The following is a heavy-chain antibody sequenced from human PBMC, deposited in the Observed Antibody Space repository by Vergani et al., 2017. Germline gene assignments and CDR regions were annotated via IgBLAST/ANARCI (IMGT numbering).Heavy chain of an antibody. CDR1: GYSFTSYW. V-gene: IGHV5-10-1*01. D-gene: IGHD6-19*01. Sequence: EVQLVQSGAEVKKPGESLRISCKGSGYSFTSYWISWVRQLPGKGLEWMGRIDPSDSDTNYSPSFQGHVTISADKSISTAYLQWSSLKASDTAMYYCARQVAVAGKWWGPYYYYGIVVWGQGTTVTVSS. CDR2: IDPSDSDT. CDR3: ARQVAVAGKWWGPYYYYGIVV. J-gene: IGHJ6*02.